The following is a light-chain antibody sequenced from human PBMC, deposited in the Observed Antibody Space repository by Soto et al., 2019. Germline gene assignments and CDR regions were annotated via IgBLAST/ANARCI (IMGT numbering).Light chain of an antibody. CDR2: DAS. CDR3: QQQRSRPPLT. Sequence: EIVPPQSPPILSSSPGARPLLSCRASQSVRTYLAWYQVKPGQAPRLLIYDASSRASGVLARFSGGGSGTDFTLTISSLLAEEVFAYYYQQQRSRPPLTFGRGTQVDIK. J-gene: IGKJ4*01. V-gene: IGKV3-11*01. CDR1: QSVRTY.